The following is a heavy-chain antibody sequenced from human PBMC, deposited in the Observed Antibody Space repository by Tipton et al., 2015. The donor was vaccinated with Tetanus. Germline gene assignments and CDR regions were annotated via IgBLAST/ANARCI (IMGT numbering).Heavy chain of an antibody. CDR1: GYTFTGYY. D-gene: IGHD3-22*01. CDR3: ARDRGDYIYYGMDV. CDR2: IDPNSGGT. V-gene: IGHV1-2*02. J-gene: IGHJ6*02. Sequence: GGGGGGAGGAGKVACKASGYTFTGYYIYWVRQAPGQGLEWMGWIDPNSGGTVYAQKFQGRVTMTRDTSISTGHMELRSLRSDDTAVYYCARDRGDYIYYGMDVWGPGTTVTVS.